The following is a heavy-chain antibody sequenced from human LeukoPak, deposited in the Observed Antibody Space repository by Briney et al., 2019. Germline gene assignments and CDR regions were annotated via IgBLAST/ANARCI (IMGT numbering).Heavy chain of an antibody. J-gene: IGHJ4*02. CDR1: GYSFTSYW. Sequence: GESRKISCKGSGYSFTSYWIGWVGQVPGKGLEWMGIIYPGHSDTRYSPSFQGQVTISADQSICTAYLQWSSLQPSDTALYYCARQVATGPLRDYWGQGTLVTVSS. CDR3: ARQVATGPLRDY. D-gene: IGHD2-15*01. CDR2: IYPGHSDT. V-gene: IGHV5-51*01.